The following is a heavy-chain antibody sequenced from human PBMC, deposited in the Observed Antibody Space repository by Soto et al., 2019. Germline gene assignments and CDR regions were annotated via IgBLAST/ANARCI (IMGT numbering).Heavy chain of an antibody. CDR3: ASGAAFYYDTSRY. V-gene: IGHV3-30-3*02. CDR2: MSHGGNSQ. J-gene: IGHJ4*02. D-gene: IGHD3-22*01. CDR1: GVPFRTYA. Sequence: GLVRLFCGASGVPFRTYAMHWVRQAPGKGLEWVAVMSHGGNSQYYADSVKGRFTISRDTSKSTLYLQMTSLRPEDTAVYYCASGAAFYYDTSRYWGQGSLVTVSS.